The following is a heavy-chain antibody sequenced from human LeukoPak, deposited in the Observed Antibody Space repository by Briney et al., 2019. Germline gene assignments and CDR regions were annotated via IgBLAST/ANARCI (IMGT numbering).Heavy chain of an antibody. J-gene: IGHJ4*02. CDR2: INSDGSIT. CDR3: ARAAAVSAIPSD. D-gene: IGHD2-15*01. V-gene: IGHV3-74*01. CDR1: GFAFSNYW. Sequence: GGSLRLSCAASGFAFSNYWMHWVRQAPGKGLMWVSRINSDGSITSYADSVKGRFTISRDNAKNTPYLQMNSLRAEDTGVYYCARAAAVSAIPSDWGQGTLVIISS.